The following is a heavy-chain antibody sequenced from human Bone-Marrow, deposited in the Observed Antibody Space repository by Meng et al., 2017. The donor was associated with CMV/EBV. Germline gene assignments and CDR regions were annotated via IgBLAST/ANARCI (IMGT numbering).Heavy chain of an antibody. CDR1: GFTFSNYW. V-gene: IGHV3-74*01. J-gene: IGHJ4*02. Sequence: GGSLRLSAASGFTFSNYWMHWVRQAPGKGLVWVSHINSDGSNRNYADSVKGRFTISRDNAKNTLYLQMNSLRAEDTAVYYCVRVTPPQAPLWGQGTLVTVSS. CDR2: INSDGSNR. CDR3: VRVTPPQAPL.